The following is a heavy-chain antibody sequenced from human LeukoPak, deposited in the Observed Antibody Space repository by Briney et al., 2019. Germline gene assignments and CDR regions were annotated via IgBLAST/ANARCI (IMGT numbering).Heavy chain of an antibody. CDR1: GFTFSSYW. CDR3: ARDLTVGFGAPFDY. Sequence: GGSLRLSCAASGFTFSSYWTNWVRQAPGKGLEWVSSISSSSSYIYYADSVKGRFTISRDNAKNSLYLQMNSLRAEDTAVYYCARDLTVGFGAPFDYWGQGTLVTVSS. J-gene: IGHJ4*02. CDR2: ISSSSSYI. D-gene: IGHD3-3*01. V-gene: IGHV3-21*01.